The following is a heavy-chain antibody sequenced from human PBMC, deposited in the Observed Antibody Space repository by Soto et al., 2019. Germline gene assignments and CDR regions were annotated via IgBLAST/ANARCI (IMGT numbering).Heavy chain of an antibody. J-gene: IGHJ4*02. D-gene: IGHD4-17*01. CDR1: GGSISSGGYY. CDR2: IYYSGGT. Sequence: QVQLQESGPGLVKPSQTLSLTCTVSGGSISSGGYYWSWIRQHPGKGLEWIGYIYYSGGTYYNPSLKSRVTISVDTSKNQVSLKLSSVTAADTAVYYCARVCTTVTTWGLDYWGQGTLVTVSS. V-gene: IGHV4-31*03. CDR3: ARVCTTVTTWGLDY.